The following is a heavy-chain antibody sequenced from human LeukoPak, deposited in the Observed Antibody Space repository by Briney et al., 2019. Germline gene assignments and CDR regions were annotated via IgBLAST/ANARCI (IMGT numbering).Heavy chain of an antibody. V-gene: IGHV3-48*04. J-gene: IGHJ6*02. CDR1: GFTFDTYS. CDR3: ARGTPSSSGWLYYGMDV. CDR2: ITDDSKTM. Sequence: PGGSLRLSCVASGFTFDTYSMNWIRQAPGKGLEWTSYITDDSKTMYYADSVKGRFTISRDNAKNALYLQMNSLRGEDTAVYYCARGTPSSSGWLYYGMDVWGQGTTVTVSS. D-gene: IGHD6-19*01.